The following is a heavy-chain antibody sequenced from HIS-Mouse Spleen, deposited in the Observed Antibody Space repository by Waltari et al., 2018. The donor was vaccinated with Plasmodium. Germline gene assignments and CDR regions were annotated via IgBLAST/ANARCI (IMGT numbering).Heavy chain of an antibody. CDR1: GGSFSGYY. D-gene: IGHD2-21*02. V-gene: IGHV4-34*01. CDR2: INHSGST. CDR3: ARGRRIVVVTAPRGFFDY. J-gene: IGHJ4*02. Sequence: QVQLQQWGAGLLKPSETLSLTCAVYGGSFSGYYWSWIRQPPGKGLEWIGEINHSGSTNYNPSLKSRGTISVDTSKNQFSRKLSSVTAADTAVYYCARGRRIVVVTAPRGFFDYWGQGTLVTVSS.